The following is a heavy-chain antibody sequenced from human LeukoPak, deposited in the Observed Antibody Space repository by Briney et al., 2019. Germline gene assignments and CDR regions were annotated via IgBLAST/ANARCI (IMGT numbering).Heavy chain of an antibody. V-gene: IGHV1-2*02. CDR1: GYTFSGYH. Sequence: GASVKVSCKASGYTFSGYHMHWVRQAPGQGLEWMGWINPNSGATNYAQTLQGRVTMTRDTSISIVYMELSRLRTDDTAVYYCARALRYDDSSGYYAYWGQGTLVTVSS. CDR2: INPNSGAT. D-gene: IGHD3-22*01. J-gene: IGHJ4*02. CDR3: ARALRYDDSSGYYAY.